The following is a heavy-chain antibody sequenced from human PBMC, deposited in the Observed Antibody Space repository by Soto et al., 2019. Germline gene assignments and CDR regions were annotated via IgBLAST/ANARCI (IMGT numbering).Heavy chain of an antibody. CDR3: ARARLDTPGLEY. Sequence: QVQLVESGGGVVQPGRSLRLSCAASGFSFRSYAMHWVRQAPGKGLEWVAVMSYDGSDKDYADSVKGRFTISRDNSKNTPYLQMSSLRAEDTAVYYCARARLDTPGLEYWGQGTLVTVSS. CDR2: MSYDGSDK. J-gene: IGHJ4*02. V-gene: IGHV3-30-3*01. CDR1: GFSFRSYA. D-gene: IGHD3-16*01.